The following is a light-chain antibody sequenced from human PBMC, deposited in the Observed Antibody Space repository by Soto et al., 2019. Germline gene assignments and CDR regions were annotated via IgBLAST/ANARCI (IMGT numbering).Light chain of an antibody. Sequence: QSVLTQPASVSGSPGQSITISCTGTSSDVGGYNYVSWYQQHPGKAPKLMINDVSNRPSGVSNRFSGSKSGNTASLTISGLQAEDEADYYCSSYTSSSTVVFGGGTQLTVL. CDR3: SSYTSSSTVV. J-gene: IGLJ2*01. CDR1: SSDVGGYNY. CDR2: DVS. V-gene: IGLV2-14*01.